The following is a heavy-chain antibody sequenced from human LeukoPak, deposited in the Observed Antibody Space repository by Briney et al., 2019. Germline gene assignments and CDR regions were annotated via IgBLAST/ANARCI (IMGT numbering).Heavy chain of an antibody. CDR1: GFTFSSYA. V-gene: IGHV3-74*01. CDR3: ARNMIEKPQDAFDI. Sequence: GGSLRLSCADSGFTFSSYAMNWVRQAPGKGLVWVSRINSDGSSTSYADSVKGRFTISRDNAKNTLYLQMNSLRAEDTAVYYCARNMIEKPQDAFDIWGQGTMVTVSS. CDR2: INSDGSST. J-gene: IGHJ3*02. D-gene: IGHD3-22*01.